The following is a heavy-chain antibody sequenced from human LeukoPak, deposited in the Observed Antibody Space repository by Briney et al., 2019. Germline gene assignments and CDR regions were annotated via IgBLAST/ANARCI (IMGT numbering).Heavy chain of an antibody. CDR2: IYHSGST. CDR1: GGSISSSNW. CDR3: ARGMATSLSFLQH. D-gene: IGHD5-24*01. Sequence: SETLSLTCAVSGGSISSSNWWSWVRQPPGKGLEWIGEIYHSGSTNYNPSLKSRVTISVDKSKNQFSLKLSSVTAADTAVYYCARGMATSLSFLQHWSQGTLVTVSS. V-gene: IGHV4-4*02. J-gene: IGHJ1*01.